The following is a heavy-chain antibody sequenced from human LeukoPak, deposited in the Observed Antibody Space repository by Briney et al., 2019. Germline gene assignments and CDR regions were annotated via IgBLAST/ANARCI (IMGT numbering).Heavy chain of an antibody. D-gene: IGHD3-9*01. CDR3: AKGQVTYYDILTGYRPPSTPADAFDI. Sequence: GGSLRLSCAASGFTFSNYSMNWVRQAPGKGLEWVSAIRGSGGSTYYADSVKGRFTISRDNSKNTLYLQMNSLRAEDTAVYYCAKGQVTYYDILTGYRPPSTPADAFDIWGQGTMVTVSS. J-gene: IGHJ3*02. CDR2: IRGSGGST. CDR1: GFTFSNYS. V-gene: IGHV3-23*01.